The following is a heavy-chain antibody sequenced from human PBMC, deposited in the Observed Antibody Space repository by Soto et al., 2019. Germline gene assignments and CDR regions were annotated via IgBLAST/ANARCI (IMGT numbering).Heavy chain of an antibody. J-gene: IGHJ4*02. D-gene: IGHD3-22*01. CDR1: GFICSDYY. Sequence: GGALRLSCAASGFICSDYYMSWIRQAPGNGLECVSYISNSGDNIYYADSVKGRFTISRDNAKNSLYLQMNRLRADDTAVYYCARDRSYYEPSGYYLDDGGQGTPVNLSS. CDR3: ARDRSYYEPSGYYLDD. CDR2: ISNSGDNI. V-gene: IGHV3-11*01.